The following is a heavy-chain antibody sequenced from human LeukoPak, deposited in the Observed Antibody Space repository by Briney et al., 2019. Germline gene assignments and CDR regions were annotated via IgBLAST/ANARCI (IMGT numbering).Heavy chain of an antibody. Sequence: PSETLSLTCTVSGGSISSGGYYWSWIRQHPGKGLEWIGYIYYSGSTYYNPSLKSRVTISVDTSKNQFSLKLSSVTAADTAVYYCARDFYIVGATYYYMDVWGKGTTVTVSS. V-gene: IGHV4-31*03. J-gene: IGHJ6*03. CDR3: ARDFYIVGATYYYMDV. D-gene: IGHD1-26*01. CDR1: GGSISSGGYY. CDR2: IYYSGST.